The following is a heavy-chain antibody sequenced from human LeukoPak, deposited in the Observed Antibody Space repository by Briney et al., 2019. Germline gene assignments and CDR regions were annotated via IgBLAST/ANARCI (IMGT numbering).Heavy chain of an antibody. D-gene: IGHD1-1*01. Sequence: GGSLRLSCAASGFTFSSYAMHWVRQAPGKGLEWVAVISYDGSNKYYAGSVKGRFTISRDNSKNTLYLQMNNLRAEDTAVYYCARDGATGTTHYFDYWGQGTLVTVSS. J-gene: IGHJ4*02. CDR3: ARDGATGTTHYFDY. CDR1: GFTFSSYA. CDR2: ISYDGSNK. V-gene: IGHV3-30-3*01.